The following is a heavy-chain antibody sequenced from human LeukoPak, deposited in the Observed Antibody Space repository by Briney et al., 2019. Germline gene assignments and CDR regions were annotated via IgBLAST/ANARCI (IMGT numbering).Heavy chain of an antibody. V-gene: IGHV3-15*01. Sequence: GGSLRLSCAASGFTFSNAWMSWVRQAPGKGLEWVDRIKSKTDGGTTDYAAPVKGRFTISRDDSKNTLYLQMNSLKTEDTAVYYCTTDSDTGYDFWRDHISTWFDPGGKGTLVTVSS. CDR2: IKSKTDGGTT. CDR3: TTDSDTGYDFWRDHISTWFDP. J-gene: IGHJ5*02. D-gene: IGHD3-3*01. CDR1: GFTFSNAW.